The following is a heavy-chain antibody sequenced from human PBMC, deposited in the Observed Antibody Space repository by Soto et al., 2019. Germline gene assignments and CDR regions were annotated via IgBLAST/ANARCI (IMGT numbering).Heavy chain of an antibody. CDR2: MNPNSGNT. CDR1: GYTFTSYD. J-gene: IGHJ6*02. Sequence: ASVKVSCKASGYTFTSYDINWVRQATGQGLEWMGWMNPNSGNTGYAQKFQGRVTMTRNTSISTAYMELSSLRSEDTAVYYCAWLVQLERHYYYGMDVWGQGTTVTVSS. D-gene: IGHD1-1*01. CDR3: AWLVQLERHYYYGMDV. V-gene: IGHV1-8*01.